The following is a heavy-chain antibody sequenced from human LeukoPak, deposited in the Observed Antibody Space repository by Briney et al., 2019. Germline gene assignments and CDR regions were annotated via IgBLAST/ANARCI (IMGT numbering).Heavy chain of an antibody. CDR3: RMEAWVGGTPGPRGFDY. CDR2: IYYSGST. Sequence: SSETLSLTCTVSGGSVSSGSYYWSWIRQPPGKALEWIGYIYYSGSTNYNPSLESRVTMSVDTSKNEFSLRLTSVTAADTAVYYARMEAWVGGTPGPRGFDYWGPGTLVTVSS. V-gene: IGHV4-61*01. D-gene: IGHD1-26*01. J-gene: IGHJ4*02. CDR1: GGSVSSGSYY.